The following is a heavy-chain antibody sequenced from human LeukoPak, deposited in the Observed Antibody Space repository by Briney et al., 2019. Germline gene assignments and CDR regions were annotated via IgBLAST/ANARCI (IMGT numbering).Heavy chain of an antibody. J-gene: IGHJ4*02. CDR1: GASITNYY. D-gene: IGHD1-1*01. CDR2: IYPSGST. V-gene: IGHV4-4*07. Sequence: SETLSLTCTVSGASITNYYWSGIRQSAGKGLEWIGRIYPSGSTHSNPSLKSRVTMSLDTSKNQFSLGLSSVTAADTAVYYCARVRPNWNDGTFDYWGQGTLVTVSS. CDR3: ARVRPNWNDGTFDY.